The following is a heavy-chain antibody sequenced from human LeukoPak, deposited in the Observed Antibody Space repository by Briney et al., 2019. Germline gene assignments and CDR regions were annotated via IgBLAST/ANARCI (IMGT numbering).Heavy chain of an antibody. CDR3: ARQHSSSWAYYFDY. V-gene: IGHV4-59*08. CDR1: GGSISSYY. Sequence: SSETLSLTCTVSGGSISSYYWSWIRQPPGKGLEWIGYIYYSGSTNYNLSLKSRVTISVDTSKNQFSLKLSSVTAADTAVYYCARQHSSSWAYYFDYWGRGTVVTVSS. CDR2: IYYSGST. J-gene: IGHJ4*02. D-gene: IGHD6-13*01.